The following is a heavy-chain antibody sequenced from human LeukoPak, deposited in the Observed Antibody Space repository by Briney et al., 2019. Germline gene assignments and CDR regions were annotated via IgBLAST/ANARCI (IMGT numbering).Heavy chain of an antibody. CDR3: ARDGYTSGWYYFDC. CDR1: GDSVSSKSAA. J-gene: IGHJ4*02. V-gene: IGHV6-1*01. CDR2: TYYRSGWYN. D-gene: IGHD6-19*01. Sequence: SQTLSLTCAVSGDSVSSKSAAWNWLRQSPSRGLEWLVRTYYRSGWYNDYAVSVKSRININPDTSKNQFSLQLNSVTPEDTAVYYCARDGYTSGWYYFDCWGQGTLLTVSS.